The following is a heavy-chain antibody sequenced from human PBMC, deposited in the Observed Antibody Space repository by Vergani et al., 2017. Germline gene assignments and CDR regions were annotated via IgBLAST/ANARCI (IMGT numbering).Heavy chain of an antibody. D-gene: IGHD2-21*01. V-gene: IGHV3-33*01. Sequence: QVQLVESGGGVVQPGRSLRLSCTSSGFTFSTYAMHWVRQAPGKGLEWVAIIYYDGSKKYYADSVKGRFTISRDNSRNTLDLLLRSLRAEDTAIYYCVREXSYCGSTTCRNPSYVYYYHMDVWGEGTTVTVSS. CDR3: VREXSYCGSTTCRNPSYVYYYHMDV. J-gene: IGHJ6*03. CDR2: IYYDGSKK. CDR1: GFTFSTYA.